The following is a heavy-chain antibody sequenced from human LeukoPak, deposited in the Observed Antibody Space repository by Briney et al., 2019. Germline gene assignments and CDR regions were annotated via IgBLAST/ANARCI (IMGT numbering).Heavy chain of an antibody. CDR3: ARLAVPYCSSTSCPYYFDY. D-gene: IGHD2-2*01. CDR1: GYSSTNYW. V-gene: IGHV5-51*01. CDR2: IYPGDSDT. Sequence: GESLKISCKGSGYSSTNYWIGWVRQMPGKGLEWMGIIYPGDSDTRYSPSFQGRVTISADKSISTAYLQWSSLKASDTAMYCCARLAVPYCSSTSCPYYFDYWGQGTLVTVSS. J-gene: IGHJ4*02.